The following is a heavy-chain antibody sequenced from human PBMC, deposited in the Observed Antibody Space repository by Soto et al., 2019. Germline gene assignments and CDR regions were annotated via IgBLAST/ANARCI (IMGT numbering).Heavy chain of an antibody. Sequence: QVHLVESGGGVVQPGRSPRLSCVASGFTFSNYGMHWVRQAPGKGLEWVAVISYDGSNKYYADSVKGRFTISRDNSKNTRYLQMTRLRTEDTALYYCAKLDEGGLQYAYYAMDVWGQGTTVTVSS. D-gene: IGHD2-15*01. CDR2: ISYDGSNK. CDR3: AKLDEGGLQYAYYAMDV. J-gene: IGHJ6*02. CDR1: GFTFSNYG. V-gene: IGHV3-30*18.